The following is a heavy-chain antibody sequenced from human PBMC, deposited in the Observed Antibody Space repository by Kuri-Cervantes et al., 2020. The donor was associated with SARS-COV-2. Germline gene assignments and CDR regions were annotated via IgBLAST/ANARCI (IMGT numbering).Heavy chain of an antibody. CDR3: ARKVEMATISH. CDR2: INHSGST. J-gene: IGHJ4*02. CDR1: GGSVSSGSYY. Sequence: GSLRLSCTVSGGSVSSGSYYWSWIRQPPGKGLEWIGEINHSGSTNYNPSLKSRVTISVDTSKNQFSLKLSSVTAADTAVYYCARKVEMATISHWGQGTLVTVSS. V-gene: IGHV4-39*07. D-gene: IGHD5-24*01.